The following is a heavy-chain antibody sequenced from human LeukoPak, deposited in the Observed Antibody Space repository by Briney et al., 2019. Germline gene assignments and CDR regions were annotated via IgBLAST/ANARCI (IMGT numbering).Heavy chain of an antibody. J-gene: IGHJ3*02. CDR3: AREGGTYDSSGYYQAYDAFDI. V-gene: IGHV3-7*05. Sequence: GGSLRLSCAASGFXYSNFWMSWVRRAPGKGLEWVANMKQDGSEKYYLDSVKGRFTISRDNAKNSLYLQVNSLRAEHTAVYYCAREGGTYDSSGYYQAYDAFDIWGQGTMVTVSS. CDR2: MKQDGSEK. D-gene: IGHD3-22*01. CDR1: GFXYSNFW.